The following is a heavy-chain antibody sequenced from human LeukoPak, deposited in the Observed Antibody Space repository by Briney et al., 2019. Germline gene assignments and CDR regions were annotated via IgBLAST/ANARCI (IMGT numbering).Heavy chain of an antibody. J-gene: IGHJ3*02. V-gene: IGHV4-59*01. D-gene: IGHD7-27*01. Sequence: SETLSLTCAVSGGSISSYYWSWIRQPPGKGLEWIGYIYYSGSTNYNPSLKSRVTISVDTSKNQFSLKLSSVTAADTAVYYCARVGKLGIGAFDIWGQGTMVTVSS. CDR1: GGSISSYY. CDR3: ARVGKLGIGAFDI. CDR2: IYYSGST.